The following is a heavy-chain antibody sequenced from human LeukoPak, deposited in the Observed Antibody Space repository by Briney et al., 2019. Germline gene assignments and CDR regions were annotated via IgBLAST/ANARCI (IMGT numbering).Heavy chain of an antibody. CDR3: ARDSTGGYPDY. J-gene: IGHJ4*02. Sequence: GGSVKVSCKASGYTFTDYYMHWVRQAPGQGLEYMGWINPNSGGTNYAQMFQGRVTMTSDTSINTAFMELRSLRSDDTAVYYCARDSTGGYPDYWGQGTLVTVSA. V-gene: IGHV1-2*02. D-gene: IGHD7-27*01. CDR2: INPNSGGT. CDR1: GYTFTDYY.